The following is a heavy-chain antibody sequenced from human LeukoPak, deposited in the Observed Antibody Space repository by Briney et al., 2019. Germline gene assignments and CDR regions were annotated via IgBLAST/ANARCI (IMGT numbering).Heavy chain of an antibody. J-gene: IGHJ2*01. V-gene: IGHV4-38-2*02. CDR3: ARVPHVEVRGPSEPRYFDL. CDR2: IYYSGST. D-gene: IGHD3-10*01. Sequence: SETLSLTCTVSGYSISSGYYWGWIRQPPGKGLEWIGYIYYSGSTNYNPSLKSRVTISVDTSKNQFSLKLSSVTAADTAVYYCARVPHVEVRGPSEPRYFDLWGRGTLVTVSS. CDR1: GYSISSGYY.